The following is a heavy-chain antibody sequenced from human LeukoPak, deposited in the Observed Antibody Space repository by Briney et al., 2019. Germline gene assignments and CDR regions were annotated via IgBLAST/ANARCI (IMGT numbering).Heavy chain of an antibody. CDR2: ISAYNGNT. J-gene: IGHJ6*03. V-gene: IGHV1-18*01. Sequence: ASVKVSCRASGYTFTSYGISWVRQAPGQGLEWMGWISAYNGNTNYAQKLQGRVTMTTDTSTSTAYMELRSLRSDDTAVYYCARGSQDSNHYYYYYMDVWGKGITVTVSS. CDR1: GYTFTSYG. D-gene: IGHD4-11*01. CDR3: ARGSQDSNHYYYYYMDV.